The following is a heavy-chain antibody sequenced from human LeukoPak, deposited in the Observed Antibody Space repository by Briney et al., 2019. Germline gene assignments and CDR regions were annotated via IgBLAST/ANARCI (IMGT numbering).Heavy chain of an antibody. J-gene: IGHJ6*03. CDR1: GFTFSNYW. V-gene: IGHV3-7*04. D-gene: IGHD2-2*02. CDR3: ARGIVVVPAAIYFGYYYYYMDV. Sequence: GGSLRLSCAASGFTFSNYWMTWVRQVPGKGLEWVANIDQDGSETNYADSVKGRFTISRDNAKNSLYLQMNSLRAEDTAVYYCARGIVVVPAAIYFGYYYYYMDVWGKGTTVTVSS. CDR2: IDQDGSET.